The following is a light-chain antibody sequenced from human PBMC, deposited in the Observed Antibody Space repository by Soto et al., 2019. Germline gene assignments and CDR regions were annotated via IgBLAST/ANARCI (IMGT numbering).Light chain of an antibody. Sequence: QSVLTQPRSVSGSPGQSVSISCTGTSNDVGVYNYVSWYQQRPGKAPKLIIYEVTRRPSGVPDRIFGSKSYTTASLTVSGLQAEDEADYYCSSFAGTNSFVFGTGTKLTVL. CDR3: SSFAGTNSFV. J-gene: IGLJ1*01. V-gene: IGLV2-11*01. CDR1: SNDVGVYNY. CDR2: EVT.